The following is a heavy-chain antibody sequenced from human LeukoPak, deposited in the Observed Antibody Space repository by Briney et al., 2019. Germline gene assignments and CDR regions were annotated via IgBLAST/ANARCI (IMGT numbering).Heavy chain of an antibody. D-gene: IGHD2-2*01. CDR2: IYTSGST. CDR3: ARENCSSTSCYLYYYYYMDV. CDR1: GGSISSGSYY. V-gene: IGHV4-61*02. J-gene: IGHJ6*03. Sequence: SETLSLTCTVSGGSISSGSYYWSWIRQPAGKGLEWIGRIYTSGSTNYNPSLKSRVTISVDTSKNQFSLKLSSVTAADTAVYYCARENCSSTSCYLYYYYYMDVWGKGTTVTISS.